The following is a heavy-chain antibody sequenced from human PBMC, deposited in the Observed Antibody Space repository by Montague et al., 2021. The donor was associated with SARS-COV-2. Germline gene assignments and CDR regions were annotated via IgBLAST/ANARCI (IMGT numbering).Heavy chain of an antibody. J-gene: IGHJ6*02. Sequence: SLSLSFSASGFTFSSYAMSWVRQAPGKGLEWVSVIYSGGSSTYYADSVKDRFTISRDNSKNTLYLQMNSLRVEDTAVYYCAKGGMVRGNGYYYYGMDVWGQGTTVTVSS. D-gene: IGHD3-10*01. CDR1: GFTFSSYA. CDR2: IYSGGSST. V-gene: IGHV3-23*03. CDR3: AKGGMVRGNGYYYYGMDV.